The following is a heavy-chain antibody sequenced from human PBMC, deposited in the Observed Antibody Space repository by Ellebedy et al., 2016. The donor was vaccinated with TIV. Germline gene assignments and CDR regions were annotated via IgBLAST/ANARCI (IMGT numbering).Heavy chain of an antibody. D-gene: IGHD5-24*01. CDR2: ISSDGISK. V-gene: IGHV3-30*18. CDR3: AKDLGRWLQYFDC. Sequence: GESLKISCAASGFTFSNYGMLWVRQTPGKGLEWVAFISSDGISKYYADSVKGRFTIPRDNSKNTLYLQMNSLRVEDTAVYSCAKDLGRWLQYFDCWGQGTLVTVSS. J-gene: IGHJ4*02. CDR1: GFTFSNYG.